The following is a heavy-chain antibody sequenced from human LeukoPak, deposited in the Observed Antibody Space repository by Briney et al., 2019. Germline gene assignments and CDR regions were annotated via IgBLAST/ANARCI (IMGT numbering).Heavy chain of an antibody. CDR3: ATQVAGYCSGGSCYYNAFDI. V-gene: IGHV4-34*01. D-gene: IGHD2-15*01. Sequence: PSETLSLTCAVCGGSFSGYYWSWIRQPPGKGLEWIGEINHSGSTNYNPSLKSRVTISVDTSKNQFSLKLSSVTAADTAVYYCATQVAGYCSGGSCYYNAFDIWGQGTMVTVSS. J-gene: IGHJ3*02. CDR2: INHSGST. CDR1: GGSFSGYY.